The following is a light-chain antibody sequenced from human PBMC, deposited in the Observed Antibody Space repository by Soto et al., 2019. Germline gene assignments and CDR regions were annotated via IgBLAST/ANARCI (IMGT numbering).Light chain of an antibody. CDR2: GAS. J-gene: IGKJ1*01. Sequence: EIVMTQSPATLSVSPGERATLSCRASQSVSSNLAWYQQKPGQAPRLLIYGASTWATGIPARFSGSASGTEFTLTVSSLQSEDFAVYYCQQYNNWPRTFGQGTKVEIK. CDR3: QQYNNWPRT. V-gene: IGKV3-15*01. CDR1: QSVSSN.